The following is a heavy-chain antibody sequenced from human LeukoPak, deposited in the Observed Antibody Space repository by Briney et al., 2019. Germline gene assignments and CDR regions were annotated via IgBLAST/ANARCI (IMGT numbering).Heavy chain of an antibody. CDR1: GFTFSSYG. CDR3: AKDVSYDFWFDY. J-gene: IGHJ4*02. Sequence: PGGSLRLSCAASGFTFSSYGMHWVHQAPGKGLEWVAVISYDGSNKYYADSVKGRFTISRDNSKNTLYLQMNSLRAEDTAVYYCAKDVSYDFWFDYWGQGTLVTVSS. CDR2: ISYDGSNK. D-gene: IGHD3-3*01. V-gene: IGHV3-30*18.